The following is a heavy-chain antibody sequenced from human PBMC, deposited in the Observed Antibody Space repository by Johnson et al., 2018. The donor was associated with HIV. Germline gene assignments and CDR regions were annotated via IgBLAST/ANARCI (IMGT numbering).Heavy chain of an antibody. CDR1: GFTFSSYA. D-gene: IGHD6-6*01. CDR2: ISYDGSNK. CDR3: ARASVSSPLYSSSSDDAFDI. Sequence: QVQLVESGGGVVQPGRSLRLSCAASGFTFSSYAMHWVRQAPGKGLEWVAVISYDGSNKYYADSVKGRFTISRDNSKNTLYLQMNSLRAEDTAVYYCARASVSSPLYSSSSDDAFDIWGQGTMVTVSS. V-gene: IGHV3-30*04. J-gene: IGHJ3*02.